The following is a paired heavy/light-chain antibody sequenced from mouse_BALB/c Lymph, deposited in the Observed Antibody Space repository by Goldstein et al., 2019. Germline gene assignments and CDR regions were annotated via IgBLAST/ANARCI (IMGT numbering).Heavy chain of an antibody. V-gene: IGHV5-17*02. Sequence: DVQLVESGGGLVQPGGSRKLSCAASGFTFSSFGMHWVRQAPEKGLEWVAYISSGSSTIYYADTVKGRFTISRDNPKNTLFLQMTSLRSEDTAMYYCARSGITISYAMDYWGQGTSVTVSS. CDR1: GFTFSSFG. D-gene: IGHD2-4*01. CDR3: ARSGITISYAMDY. CDR2: ISSGSSTI. J-gene: IGHJ4*01.
Light chain of an antibody. Sequence: QIVLSQSPAILSASPGEKVTMTCRASSSVSYMHWYQQKPGSSPKPWIYATSNLASGVPARFSGSGSGTSYSLTISRVEAEDAATYYCQQWSSNPLTFGAGTKLELK. CDR2: ATS. CDR1: SSVSY. J-gene: IGKJ5*01. V-gene: IGKV4-72*01. CDR3: QQWSSNPLT.